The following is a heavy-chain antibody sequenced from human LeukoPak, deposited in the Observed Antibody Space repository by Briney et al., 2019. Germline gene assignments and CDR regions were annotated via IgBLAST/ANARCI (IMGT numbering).Heavy chain of an antibody. Sequence: GGSLRLSCAASGFTFSNYAMNWVRQAPGKGLEWVSAVTGGGDITDYADSVKGRFTISRDNSHNTLYLQMNSLRVEDTAVYYCAKLQADYYFDYWGQGTLVTVSS. D-gene: IGHD6-13*01. V-gene: IGHV3-23*01. CDR3: AKLQADYYFDY. J-gene: IGHJ4*02. CDR1: GFTFSNYA. CDR2: VTGGGDIT.